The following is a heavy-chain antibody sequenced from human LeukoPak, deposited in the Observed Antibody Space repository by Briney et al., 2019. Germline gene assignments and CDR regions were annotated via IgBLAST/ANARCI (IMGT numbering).Heavy chain of an antibody. J-gene: IGHJ4*02. V-gene: IGHV3-30*03. CDR1: GFTFSSYG. Sequence: GGSLRLSCAASGFTFSSYGMHWVRQAPGKGLEGVAVISYDGSNKYYADSVKGRFTISRDNSKNTLYLQMNSLRAEDTAVYYCARGNYDILTGYYPIDYWGQGTLVTVSS. D-gene: IGHD3-9*01. CDR3: ARGNYDILTGYYPIDY. CDR2: ISYDGSNK.